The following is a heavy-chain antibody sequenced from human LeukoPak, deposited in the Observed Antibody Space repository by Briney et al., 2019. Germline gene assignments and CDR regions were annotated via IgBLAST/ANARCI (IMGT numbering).Heavy chain of an antibody. CDR1: GFTFSSYA. CDR2: ISGSGGST. V-gene: IGHV3-23*01. D-gene: IGHD6-19*01. CDR3: AKDADSSGWYVNWFDP. Sequence: GGSLRLSCAASGFTFSSYAMSWVRQAPGKGLEWVPAISGSGGSTYYADSVKGRFTISRDNSKNTLYLQMNSLRAEDTAVYYCAKDADSSGWYVNWFDPWGQGTLVTVSS. J-gene: IGHJ5*02.